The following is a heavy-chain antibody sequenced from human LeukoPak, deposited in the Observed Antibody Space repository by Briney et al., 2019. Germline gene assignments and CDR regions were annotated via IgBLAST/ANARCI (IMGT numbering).Heavy chain of an antibody. V-gene: IGHV4-59*08. D-gene: IGHD6-13*01. CDR3: ARHAQKYDSSFDC. J-gene: IGHJ4*02. Sequence: SETLSLTRALYGGSLSGEFGSCLPQPPGKGLEWIAFICYSGSPRYNPSLKSRVTISVDTSKNQFSLKLSSVTAADTAVYYCARHAQKYDSSFDCWGQGTLVTVSS. CDR1: GGSLSGEF. CDR2: ICYSGSP.